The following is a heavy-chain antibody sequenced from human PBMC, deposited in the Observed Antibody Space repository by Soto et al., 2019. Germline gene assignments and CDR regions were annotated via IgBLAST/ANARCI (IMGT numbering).Heavy chain of an antibody. Sequence: SGGSLRLSCAASGFTVSSNYMSWVRQAPGKGLEWVSVIYSGGSTYYADSVKGRFTISRDNSKNTLYLQMNSLRAEDTAVYYCARDSYYYDSSGYNYYYGMDVWGQGTTVTVSS. V-gene: IGHV3-53*01. CDR2: IYSGGST. J-gene: IGHJ6*02. CDR1: GFTVSSNY. D-gene: IGHD3-22*01. CDR3: ARDSYYYDSSGYNYYYGMDV.